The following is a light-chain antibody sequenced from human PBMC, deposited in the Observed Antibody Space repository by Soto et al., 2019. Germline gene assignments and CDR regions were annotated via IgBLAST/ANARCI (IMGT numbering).Light chain of an antibody. Sequence: EILLTRSPGTLSLSPGERATLSCRASQSVSSNYVAWYQQKPGQTPKVLIYRASSRATGIPDRFSGSGSGTDFTLTISRMEPEHFAMYYCQQYGSSPLTFGGGTKVDIK. CDR2: RAS. CDR3: QQYGSSPLT. CDR1: QSVSSNY. J-gene: IGKJ4*01. V-gene: IGKV3-20*01.